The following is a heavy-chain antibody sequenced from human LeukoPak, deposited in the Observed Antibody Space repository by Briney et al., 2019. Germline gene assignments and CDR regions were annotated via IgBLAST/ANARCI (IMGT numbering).Heavy chain of an antibody. CDR2: INWHGDRT. CDR1: GFTFEDYG. J-gene: IGHJ4*02. CDR3: ARDGAYSYTY. D-gene: IGHD5-18*01. V-gene: IGHV3-20*04. Sequence: GGSLRLSCAASGFTFEDYGMSWVRQAPGKGLEWVSGINWHGDRTGYADSVRGRFTISRDNSKNTLYLEMNSLRAEDTAVYYCARDGAYSYTYWGQGTLVIVSS.